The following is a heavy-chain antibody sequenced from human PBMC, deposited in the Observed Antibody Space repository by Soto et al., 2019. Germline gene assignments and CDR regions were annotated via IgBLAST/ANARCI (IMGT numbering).Heavy chain of an antibody. J-gene: IGHJ2*01. CDR3: TTVRYVVTLPFYWYFDL. CDR1: GFTFSNAW. D-gene: IGHD2-21*02. V-gene: IGHV3-15*01. Sequence: EVQLVESGGGLVKPGGSLRLSCAASGFTFSNAWMSWVRQAPGKGLEWVGRIKSKTDGGTTDYAAPVKGRFTIARDDSRNTLYLQMNSLKTEDTAVYYCTTVRYVVTLPFYWYFDLWGRGTLVTVSS. CDR2: IKSKTDGGTT.